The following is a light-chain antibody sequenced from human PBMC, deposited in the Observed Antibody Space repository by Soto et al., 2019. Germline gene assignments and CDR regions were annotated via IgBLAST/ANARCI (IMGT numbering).Light chain of an antibody. CDR2: EVS. V-gene: IGLV2-14*01. CDR3: SSYTSSSTLV. CDR1: SSDLGGYNY. J-gene: IGLJ2*01. Sequence: QSVLTQPASVSGSPGQSITISCTGTSSDLGGYNYVSWYQQHPGKAPKVMIYEVSNRPSGVSNRFSGSKSGNTASLTISGLQAEDEDDYYCSSYTSSSTLVFGGGTKLTVL.